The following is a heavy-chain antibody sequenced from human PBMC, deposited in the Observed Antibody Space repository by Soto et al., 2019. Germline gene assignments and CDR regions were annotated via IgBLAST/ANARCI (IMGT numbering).Heavy chain of an antibody. V-gene: IGHV1-69*01. J-gene: IGHJ5*02. Sequence: QAQVVQSGAEVRKPGSSVKLSCKASEGTFNSYTIAWVRQAPGQGLEWMGGIIPYYNTLNYAQKFQDRVTITADDSTNTGYRELSSLRSDDTAVYFCASWASRWYPYGLDAWGQGTLVTVSS. CDR2: IIPYYNTL. D-gene: IGHD6-13*01. CDR3: ASWASRWYPYGLDA. CDR1: EGTFNSYT.